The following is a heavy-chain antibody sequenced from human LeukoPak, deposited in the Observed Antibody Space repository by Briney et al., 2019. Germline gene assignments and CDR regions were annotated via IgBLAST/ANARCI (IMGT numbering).Heavy chain of an antibody. V-gene: IGHV4-34*01. CDR3: ARVDTAMVSNYYFDY. Sequence: SETLSLTCAVYGGSFSGYYWSWIRQPPGKGLEWIGNIYHGGTTYYNPSLKSRVTISVDTSKNQFSLKLNSVTAADTAVYYCARVDTAMVSNYYFDYWGQGTLVTVSS. CDR1: GGSFSGYY. D-gene: IGHD5-18*01. J-gene: IGHJ4*02. CDR2: IYHGGTT.